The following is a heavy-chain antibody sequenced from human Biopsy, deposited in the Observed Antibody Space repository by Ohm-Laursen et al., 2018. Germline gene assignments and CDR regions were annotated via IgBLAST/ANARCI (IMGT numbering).Heavy chain of an antibody. CDR1: GFTFSNYV. D-gene: IGHD3-22*01. CDR3: AKDQGYYYDRSVYYYFDY. Sequence: SLRLSCAASGFTFSNYVMNWVRQAPGKGLEWVSVISGSGKSTYYADSVKGRFTISRDNSKNTLHLQMNSLRAEDTAVYYCAKDQGYYYDRSVYYYFDYWGQGTLVTVSS. V-gene: IGHV3-23*01. J-gene: IGHJ4*02. CDR2: ISGSGKST.